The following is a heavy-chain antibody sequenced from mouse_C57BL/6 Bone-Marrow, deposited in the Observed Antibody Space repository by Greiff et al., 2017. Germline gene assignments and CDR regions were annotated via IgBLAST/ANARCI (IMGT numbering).Heavy chain of an antibody. CDR2: IDPADSYT. V-gene: IGHV1-69*01. CDR3: ARYYGSSLFAY. J-gene: IGHJ3*01. CDR1: GYTFTSYW. Sequence: QVQLQQPGAELVMPGASVKLSCKASGYTFTSYWMHWVKQRPGQGLEWIGEIDPADSYTNYNQKFKGKSTLTVDKSSSTAYMQLSSLSSEDSAVYYCARYYGSSLFAYWGQGTLVTVSA. D-gene: IGHD1-1*01.